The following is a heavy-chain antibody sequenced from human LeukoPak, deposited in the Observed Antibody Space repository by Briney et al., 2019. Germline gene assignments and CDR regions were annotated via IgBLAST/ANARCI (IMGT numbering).Heavy chain of an antibody. CDR1: GGTFSSYA. J-gene: IGHJ4*02. Sequence: KVSCKASGGTFSSYAISWVRQAPGQGLEWMGRIIPILGIASYAQKFQDRVAITADKSTNTAHMELSSLRSEDTAVYYCASHSSSWPVDYWGQGTLVTVSS. D-gene: IGHD6-13*01. CDR2: IIPILGIA. V-gene: IGHV1-69*04. CDR3: ASHSSSWPVDY.